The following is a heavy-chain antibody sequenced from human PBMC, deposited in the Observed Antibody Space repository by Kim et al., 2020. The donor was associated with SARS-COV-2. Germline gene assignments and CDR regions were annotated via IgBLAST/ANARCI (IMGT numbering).Heavy chain of an antibody. D-gene: IGHD6-19*01. CDR3: ASSPYSSGWYVDY. V-gene: IGHV1-3*01. Sequence: SQKFQGTVTITRDTSGSTAYMELSSLRSDDTAVYYCASSPYSSGWYVDYWGQGTLVTVSS. J-gene: IGHJ4*02.